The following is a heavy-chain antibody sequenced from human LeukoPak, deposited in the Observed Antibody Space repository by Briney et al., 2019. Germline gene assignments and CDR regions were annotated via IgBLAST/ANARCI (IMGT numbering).Heavy chain of an antibody. Sequence: GGSLRLSCAASGFSFSSYAMHWVRQAPGKGLEWVAVISYDGSNKYYADSVKGRFTISRDNSKNTLYLQMNSLRAEDTAVYYCAKGSYCGGDCYSGGWFDPWGQGTLVTVSS. CDR2: ISYDGSNK. V-gene: IGHV3-30*04. J-gene: IGHJ5*02. CDR1: GFSFSSYA. D-gene: IGHD2-21*02. CDR3: AKGSYCGGDCYSGGWFDP.